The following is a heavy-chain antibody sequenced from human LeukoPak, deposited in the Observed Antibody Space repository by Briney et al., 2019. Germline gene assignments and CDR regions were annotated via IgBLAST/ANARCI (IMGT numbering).Heavy chain of an antibody. V-gene: IGHV3-66*01. CDR3: ASDGTTLTKTALDS. CDR2: IFGGGST. Sequence: GGSLRLSCAASGFSIRNNYMTWVRQAPGKGLEWVSIIFGGGSTYYADSVKGRFTISRDNSKNTLYLQMNSLRGDDTAVYYCASDGTTLTKTALDSWGKGTLVTVSS. J-gene: IGHJ4*02. CDR1: GFSIRNNY. D-gene: IGHD4-17*01.